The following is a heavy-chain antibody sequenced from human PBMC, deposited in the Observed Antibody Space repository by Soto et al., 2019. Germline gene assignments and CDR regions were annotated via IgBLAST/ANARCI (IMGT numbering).Heavy chain of an antibody. V-gene: IGHV1-69*12. CDR3: ARGNHRWLQLWYFDL. D-gene: IGHD5-12*01. Sequence: QVQLVQSGAEVKKPGSSVKVSCKPSGGTFSSYTISWVRQAPGQGLEWMGGIIPIFGTANYAQKFQGRVTITADESTSTAYMELSSLRSGDTAVYYCARGNHRWLQLWYFDLWGRGTLVTVSS. CDR2: IIPIFGTA. J-gene: IGHJ2*01. CDR1: GGTFSSYT.